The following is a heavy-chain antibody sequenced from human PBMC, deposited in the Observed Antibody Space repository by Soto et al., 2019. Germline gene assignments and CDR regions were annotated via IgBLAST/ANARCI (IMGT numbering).Heavy chain of an antibody. J-gene: IGHJ4*02. V-gene: IGHV3-23*01. Sequence: GGSLRLPYGASWFTFRSHGRSWIILSQGKGLEWVSVISGGGDTTYYTPSVKGRFTISRDDFRNTLYLQMNSLRTEDTAIYYCAKLRDFVVLPAGILDYWGPGTLVTVSS. CDR1: WFTFRSHG. CDR3: AKLRDFVVLPAGILDY. D-gene: IGHD2-8*01. CDR2: ISGGGDTT.